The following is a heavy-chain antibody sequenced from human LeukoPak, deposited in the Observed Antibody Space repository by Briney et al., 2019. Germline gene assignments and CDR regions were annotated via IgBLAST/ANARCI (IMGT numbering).Heavy chain of an antibody. CDR2: IRYDGSSK. D-gene: IGHD3-10*01. V-gene: IGHV3-30*02. Sequence: PGGSLRLSCAVSEFMFNKFYLGWVRRAPGKGLEWVTFIRYDGSSKYYADSVKGRFTISRDNSKNTLYLQMNTLKTEDTAVYYCAKAYHYLWFGVDALDIWGQGTMVTVSS. J-gene: IGHJ3*02. CDR1: EFMFNKFY. CDR3: AKAYHYLWFGVDALDI.